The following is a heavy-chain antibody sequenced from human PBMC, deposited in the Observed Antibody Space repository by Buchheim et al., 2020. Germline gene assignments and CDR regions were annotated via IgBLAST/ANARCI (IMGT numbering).Heavy chain of an antibody. CDR3: ARERSDYDFWSGYYSDYYYGMDV. J-gene: IGHJ6*02. CDR1: GFTFSSYS. CDR2: ISSSSSYI. D-gene: IGHD3-3*01. V-gene: IGHV3-21*01. Sequence: VQLVESGGGVVQPGRSLRLSCAASGFTFSSYSMNWVRQAPGKGLEWVSSISSSSSYIYYADSVKGRFTISRDNAKNSLYLQMNSLRAEDTAVYYCARERSDYDFWSGYYSDYYYGMDVWGQGTT.